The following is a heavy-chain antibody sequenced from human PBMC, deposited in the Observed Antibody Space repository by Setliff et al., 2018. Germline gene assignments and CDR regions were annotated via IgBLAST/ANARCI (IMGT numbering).Heavy chain of an antibody. CDR2: IHSSGNT. CDR3: ARAGAIQGGFDI. CDR1: GGSISTYY. Sequence: SETLSLTSNVSGGSISTYYWSWIRQPAGKGLEWIGRIHSSGNTNYKPSLKSRVTMSVDTTKNQFSLKLSSVTAADTAVYYCARAGAIQGGFDIWGQGTVVTVSS. J-gene: IGHJ3*02. D-gene: IGHD7-27*01. V-gene: IGHV4-4*07.